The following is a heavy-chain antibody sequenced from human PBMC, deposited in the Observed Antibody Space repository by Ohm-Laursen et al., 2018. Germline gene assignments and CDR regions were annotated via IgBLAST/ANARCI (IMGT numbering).Heavy chain of an antibody. CDR3: ARGALSTAAARSLGLIDY. CDR1: GYTFTGYY. Sequence: ASVKVSCKASGYTFTGYYMHWVRQAPGQGLEWMGWINPHSGAANYAQKFQGKVAMTRDTSITTAYMELSRLRSDDTAVYYCARGALSTAAARSLGLIDYWGKGTLVTVSS. J-gene: IGHJ4*02. V-gene: IGHV1-2*02. CDR2: INPHSGAA. D-gene: IGHD6-13*01.